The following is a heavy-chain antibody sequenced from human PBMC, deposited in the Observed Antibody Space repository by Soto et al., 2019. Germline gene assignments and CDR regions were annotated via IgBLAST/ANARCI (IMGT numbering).Heavy chain of an antibody. Sequence: SLQVSCTASGCYIISSGIQWVRHARGQRLAWIGWIVVYSGQTHYEQKFQDRVTITRDTSTGTAYIEMASLSSEDTAVYDCSSFSPETAIVGWGWGKWAKVTVT. J-gene: IGHJ6*03. CDR3: SSFSPETAIVGWG. V-gene: IGHV1-58*02. CDR2: IVVYSGQT. CDR1: GCYIISSG. D-gene: IGHD2-21*01.